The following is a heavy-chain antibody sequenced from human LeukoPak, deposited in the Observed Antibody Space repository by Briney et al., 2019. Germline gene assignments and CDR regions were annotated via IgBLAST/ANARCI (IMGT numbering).Heavy chain of an antibody. J-gene: IGHJ3*02. V-gene: IGHV3-48*01. D-gene: IGHD1-1*01. CDR1: GFTFSSYE. Sequence: PGGSLRLSCAASGFTFSSYEMNWVRQAPGKGLEWVSYISSSSSTIYYADSLKGRFTISRDNAKNSLYLQMNSLRAEDTAVYYCARYSGNEKPDDFDIWGQGTMVTVSS. CDR3: ARYSGNEKPDDFDI. CDR2: ISSSSSTI.